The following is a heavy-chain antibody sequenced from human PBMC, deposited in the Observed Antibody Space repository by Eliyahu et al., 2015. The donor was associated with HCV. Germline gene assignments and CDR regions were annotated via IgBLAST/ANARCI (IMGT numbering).Heavy chain of an antibody. D-gene: IGHD3-22*01. J-gene: IGHJ4*02. CDR3: ARGPETKSAYYYNY. CDR1: GGTFXSYS. CDR2: IIPIFGTA. V-gene: IGHV1-69*01. Sequence: QVQLVQSGAEVKKPGSSVKVSCKASGGTFXSYSIDWVRQAPGQGLEWMGGIIPIFGTANYAQNFQGRVTISADESTTTAYMELSSLRSEDTAVYYCARGPETKSAYYYNYWGQGTLVTVSS.